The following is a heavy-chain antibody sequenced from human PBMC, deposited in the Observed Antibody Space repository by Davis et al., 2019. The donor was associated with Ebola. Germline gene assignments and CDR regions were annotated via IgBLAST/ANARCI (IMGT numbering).Heavy chain of an antibody. J-gene: IGHJ5*02. V-gene: IGHV3-11*01. CDR2: IVLSGSPT. CDR3: ARGWGSSWPYNYFDP. D-gene: IGHD6-13*01. CDR1: GFTFSDYY. Sequence: GESLKISCAASGFTFSDYYMTWIRQAPGKVLEWISYIVLSGSPTYYADSVKGRFSLSSDNAKNSLYLQMNSLRADDTAVYYCARGWGSSWPYNYFDPWGQGTLVTVSS.